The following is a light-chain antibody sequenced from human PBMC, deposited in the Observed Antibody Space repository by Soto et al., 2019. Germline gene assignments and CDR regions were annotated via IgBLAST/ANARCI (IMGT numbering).Light chain of an antibody. CDR3: QKYNSAPRT. Sequence: DIQMTQSPSSLSASLGDRVTITCRASEGIGIYLAWYQQKPGKVPKLLIYAASTLQSGVSSRFSGRGSGTYLSLSIRSLQTQDGLTCFCQKYNSAPRTVGQGMRLEI. V-gene: IGKV1-27*01. CDR2: AAS. J-gene: IGKJ1*01. CDR1: EGIGIY.